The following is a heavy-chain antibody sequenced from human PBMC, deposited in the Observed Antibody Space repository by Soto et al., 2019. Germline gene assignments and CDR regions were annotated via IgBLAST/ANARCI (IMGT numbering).Heavy chain of an antibody. CDR2: FDPEDGET. J-gene: IGHJ4*02. D-gene: IGHD2-15*01. CDR3: ATDPSYWSGYFDY. CDR1: GYTLTELS. Sequence: ASGKVSCKVSGYTLTELSMHWVRQAPGKGLEWMGGFDPEDGETIYAQKFQGRVTMTEDTSTDTAYMELSSLRSEDTAVYYCATDPSYWSGYFDYWGQGTLVTVSS. V-gene: IGHV1-24*01.